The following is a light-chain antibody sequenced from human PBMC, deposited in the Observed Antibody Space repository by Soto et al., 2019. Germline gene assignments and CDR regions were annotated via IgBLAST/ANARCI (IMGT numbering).Light chain of an antibody. CDR1: QSVRNNY. CDR2: VTS. Sequence: EIVLTQSPGTLSLSPGERATLSCRASQSVRNNYLAWYQQRPGQSPRLLMYVTSSRATGVPDRFSGSGSGTDFTNTISRLEPEDFAIYDCQQYGSFPQFTFGPGTKVDIK. J-gene: IGKJ3*01. CDR3: QQYGSFPQFT. V-gene: IGKV3-20*01.